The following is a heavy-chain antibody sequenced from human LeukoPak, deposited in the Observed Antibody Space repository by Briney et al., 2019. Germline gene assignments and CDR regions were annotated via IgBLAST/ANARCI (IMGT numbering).Heavy chain of an antibody. J-gene: IGHJ3*02. V-gene: IGHV4-59*01. CDR1: GGSISSYY. CDR2: IYYSGST. D-gene: IGHD2-15*01. CDR3: ARDGCSGGSCYGTKTPLDPFDI. Sequence: SETLSLTCTVSGGSISSYYWSWIRQPPGKGLEWIGYIYYSGSTNYNPSLKSRVTISVDTSKNQFSLKLSSVTAADTAVYYCARDGCSGGSCYGTKTPLDPFDIWGRGTMVTVSS.